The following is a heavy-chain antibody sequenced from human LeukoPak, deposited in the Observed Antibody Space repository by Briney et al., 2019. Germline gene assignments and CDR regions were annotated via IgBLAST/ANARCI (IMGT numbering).Heavy chain of an antibody. CDR3: ARGGLTYYYDSSGYYYPDY. J-gene: IGHJ4*02. CDR1: GFTFSSYG. Sequence: PGGSLRLSCAASGFTFSSYGMHWVRQAPGKGLEWVAVIWYDGSNKYYADSVKGRFTISRDNSKNTLYVQMNSLRAEDTAVYYCARGGLTYYYDSSGYYYPDYWGQGTLVTVPS. CDR2: IWYDGSNK. D-gene: IGHD3-22*01. V-gene: IGHV3-33*01.